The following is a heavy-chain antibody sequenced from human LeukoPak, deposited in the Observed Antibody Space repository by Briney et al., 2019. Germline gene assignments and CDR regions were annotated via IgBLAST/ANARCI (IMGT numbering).Heavy chain of an antibody. D-gene: IGHD3-10*01. CDR1: GFPFSSYA. V-gene: IGHV3-23*01. CDR2: VSGSGHNT. CDR3: AKEGEGHITMEALLTRDFDY. Sequence: PGGSLRLSCAASGFPFSSYAMSWVRQAPGKGLEWVSTVSGSGHNTYYADSVKGRFTISRDNSENTLYLQMHSLKAEDTAVYYCAKEGEGHITMEALLTRDFDYWGQGTLVTVSS. J-gene: IGHJ4*02.